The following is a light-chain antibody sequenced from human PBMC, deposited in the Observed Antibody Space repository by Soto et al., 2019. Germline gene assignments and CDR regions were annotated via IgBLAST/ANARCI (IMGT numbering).Light chain of an antibody. CDR1: QGISSW. CDR3: QQYNSYPWT. CDR2: KAS. V-gene: IGKV1-5*03. Sequence: DIQMTQSPSTLSASVGDRVTITCRASQGISSWLAWYQQKPGKAPKLLIYKASTLESGVPSNFSGSGSGTEFTLTISSLQPEDFATYYCQQYNSYPWTFGQGTKVDVK. J-gene: IGKJ1*01.